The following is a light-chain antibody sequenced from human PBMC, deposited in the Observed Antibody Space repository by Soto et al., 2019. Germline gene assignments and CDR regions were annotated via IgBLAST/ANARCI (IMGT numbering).Light chain of an antibody. J-gene: IGKJ5*01. CDR1: QSISNS. CDR3: QQRGEWPPGAT. CDR2: DAS. V-gene: IGKV3-11*01. Sequence: EMVLTQSPATLSLSPGERATLSCSASQSISNSLAWYQQKPGQAPRLLIYDASNRATGIPARFSGSGSGTDFTLTISSLEPEDFAVYYCQQRGEWPPGATFGQGTRLEIK.